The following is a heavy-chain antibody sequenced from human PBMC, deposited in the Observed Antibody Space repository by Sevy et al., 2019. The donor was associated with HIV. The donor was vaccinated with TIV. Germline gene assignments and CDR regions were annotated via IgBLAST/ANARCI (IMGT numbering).Heavy chain of an antibody. CDR1: GYTFAAYY. J-gene: IGHJ4*02. CDR2: IYPNGGDT. D-gene: IGHD3-3*01. V-gene: IGHV1-2*02. CDR3: ARGKREEWLLYLDN. Sequence: ASVKVSCKTSGYTFAAYYIHWVRQAPGQGPEWLGWIYPNGGDTTFAQKFQGRVTVTMSTSINTVYMELNRLRSDDTAVYYCARGKREEWLLYLDNWGQGTLATVSS.